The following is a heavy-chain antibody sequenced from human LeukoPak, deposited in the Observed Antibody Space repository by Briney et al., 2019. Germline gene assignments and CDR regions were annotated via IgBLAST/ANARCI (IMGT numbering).Heavy chain of an antibody. CDR1: GFTFSSYE. CDR3: AKDLMVRGVLRYYFDY. J-gene: IGHJ4*02. Sequence: GGSLRLSCAASGFTFSSYEMNWVRQAPGKGLEWVSYISSSGSTIYYADSVKGRFTISRDNSKNTLYLQMNSLRAEDTAVYYCAKDLMVRGVLRYYFDYWGQGTLVTVSS. D-gene: IGHD3-10*01. CDR2: ISSSGSTI. V-gene: IGHV3-48*03.